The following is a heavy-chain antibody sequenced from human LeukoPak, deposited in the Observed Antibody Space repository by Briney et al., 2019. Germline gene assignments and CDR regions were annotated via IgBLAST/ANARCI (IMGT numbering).Heavy chain of an antibody. J-gene: IGHJ4*02. Sequence: GGSLRLSCAASGFTVSSNYMNWVRQAPGKGLEWVANIKQDGSEKYYVDSVKGRFTISRDNAKNSVFLQMNSLRAEDTAVYYCARVYGDYVGYWGQGTLVTVSS. V-gene: IGHV3-7*01. CDR2: IKQDGSEK. CDR3: ARVYGDYVGY. CDR1: GFTVSSNY. D-gene: IGHD4-17*01.